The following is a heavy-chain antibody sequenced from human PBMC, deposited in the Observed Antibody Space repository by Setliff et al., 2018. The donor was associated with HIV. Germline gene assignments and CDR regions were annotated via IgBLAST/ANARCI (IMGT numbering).Heavy chain of an antibody. CDR1: GYNFTNEW. CDR2: IYPGDSDT. D-gene: IGHD3-10*01. Sequence: HGESLKISCKGSGYNFTNEWIGWVRQMPGKGLEWMGSIYPGDSDTRYSPSFQGQVTISADKSISTAYLQWSSLKASDTAMYYCARIHYYGSGRFDYWGQGNLVTVSS. J-gene: IGHJ4*02. V-gene: IGHV5-51*01. CDR3: ARIHYYGSGRFDY.